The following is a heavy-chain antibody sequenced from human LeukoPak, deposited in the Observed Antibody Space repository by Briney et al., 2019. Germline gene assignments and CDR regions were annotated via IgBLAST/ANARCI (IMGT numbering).Heavy chain of an antibody. CDR1: GFNVSSNY. D-gene: IGHD4-17*01. CDR2: IYSGGYT. Sequence: GGSLRLSCAASGFNVSSNYMSWVRQAPGKGLEWVSVIYSGGYTYYADSVKGRFTIARHDSKNTVNLQMNSLRAEDTAVYFCVRGTVFRAFDLWGQGTMVTVSS. CDR3: VRGTVFRAFDL. J-gene: IGHJ3*01. V-gene: IGHV3-53*04.